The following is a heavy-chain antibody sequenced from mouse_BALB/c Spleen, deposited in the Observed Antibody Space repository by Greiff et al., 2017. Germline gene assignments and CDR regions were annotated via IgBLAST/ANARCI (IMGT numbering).Heavy chain of an antibody. CDR2: IWGGGST. J-gene: IGHJ1*01. Sequence: VKLMESGPGLVAPSQSLSITCTVSGFSLTDYGVSWIRQPPGKGLEWLGVIWGGGSTYYNSALKSRLSISKDNSKSQVFLKMNSLQTDDTAMYYCAKRGTTVVATGTVGYFDVWGAGTTVTVSS. CDR3: AKRGTTVVATGTVGYFDV. V-gene: IGHV2-6-5*01. D-gene: IGHD1-1*01. CDR1: GFSLTDYG.